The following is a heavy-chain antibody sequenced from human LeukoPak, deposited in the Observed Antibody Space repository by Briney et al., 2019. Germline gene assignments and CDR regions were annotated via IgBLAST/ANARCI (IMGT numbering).Heavy chain of an antibody. CDR1: GYTFTSHG. CDR2: INTYIGNT. CDR3: ARDDYYDSSGYYTL. J-gene: IGHJ1*01. Sequence: ASVKVSCKASGYTFTSHGFSWVRQAPGQGLEWMGWINTYIGNTSYAQKFQGRVTVTTDTSTSTAYMELRSLRSDDTAVYYCARDDYYDSSGYYTLWGQGTLVTVSS. V-gene: IGHV1-18*01. D-gene: IGHD3-22*01.